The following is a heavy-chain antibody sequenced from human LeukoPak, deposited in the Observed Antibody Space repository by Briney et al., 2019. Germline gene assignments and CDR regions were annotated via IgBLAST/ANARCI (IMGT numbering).Heavy chain of an antibody. J-gene: IGHJ5*02. D-gene: IGHD3-10*01. Sequence: GGSLRLSCAASGFSFSSYGTHWVRQAPGKGLEWVSAISGSGGSTYYADSVKGRFTISRDNSKNTLYLQMNSLRAEDTAVYYCAKDPVYYYGSGSSNWFDPWGQGTLVTVSS. V-gene: IGHV3-23*01. CDR3: AKDPVYYYGSGSSNWFDP. CDR1: GFSFSSYG. CDR2: ISGSGGST.